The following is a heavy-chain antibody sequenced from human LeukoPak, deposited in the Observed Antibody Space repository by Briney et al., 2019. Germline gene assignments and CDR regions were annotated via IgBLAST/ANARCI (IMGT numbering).Heavy chain of an antibody. V-gene: IGHV3-7*01. J-gene: IGHJ3*02. CDR3: ARPYDILTANHDAFDI. Sequence: GGSLRLSCAASGSSFSSFWMTWVRQAPGKGLEWVANINQHGSVTHYVDSAKGRFTISRDNSKNTLYLQMNSLRAEDTAVYYCARPYDILTANHDAFDIWGQGTMVTVSS. CDR2: INQHGSVT. CDR1: GSSFSSFW. D-gene: IGHD3-9*01.